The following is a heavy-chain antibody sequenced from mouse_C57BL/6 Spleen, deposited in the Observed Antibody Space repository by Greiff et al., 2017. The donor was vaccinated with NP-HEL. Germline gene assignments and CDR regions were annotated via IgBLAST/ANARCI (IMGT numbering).Heavy chain of an antibody. D-gene: IGHD1-1*01. CDR1: GFTFSDYG. J-gene: IGHJ1*03. Sequence: EVQLVESGGGLVKPGGSLKLSCAASGFTFSDYGMHWVRQAPEKGLEWVAYLSSGGSTIYYADTVKGRFTISRDNAQNTLFLQMTRLRAEDTAMLYRARDITTVVATNFDGWGTGTTGNVPS. V-gene: IGHV5-17*01. CDR3: ARDITTVVATNFDG. CDR2: LSSGGSTI.